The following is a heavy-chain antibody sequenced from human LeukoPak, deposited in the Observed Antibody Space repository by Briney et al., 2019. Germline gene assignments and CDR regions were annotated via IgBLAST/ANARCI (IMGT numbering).Heavy chain of an antibody. CDR2: TYYRSKWFS. V-gene: IGHV6-1*01. Sequence: SETLSLTCAISGDSVSNNSAAWNWIRQSPSRGLGWLGGTYYRSKWFSVYELSVKSLITNNPDTSTNQYSLHLNSVNPDDTAVYYCAIASCADYYGMDVWGQGTTVIVFS. CDR1: GDSVSNNSAA. CDR3: AIASCADYYGMDV. J-gene: IGHJ6*02.